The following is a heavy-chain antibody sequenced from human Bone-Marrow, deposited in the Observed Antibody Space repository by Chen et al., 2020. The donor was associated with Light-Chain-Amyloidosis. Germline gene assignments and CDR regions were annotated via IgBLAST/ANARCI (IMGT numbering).Heavy chain of an antibody. D-gene: IGHD4-17*01. CDR1: GGSIMSSSNF. J-gene: IGHJ4*02. CDR2: IYYSGNT. V-gene: IGHV4-39*07. Sequence: QLQLQESGPRLVKSSGTLSLTCTVSGGSIMSSSNFWGWLRQAPGKGLEWIGSIYYSGNTYMNSSLKNRVAMSVDTSNNQFSLRLNSVTAAVTAVYFCARVVPPNYGANFNSWGQGTLVIVSS. CDR3: ARVVPPNYGANFNS.